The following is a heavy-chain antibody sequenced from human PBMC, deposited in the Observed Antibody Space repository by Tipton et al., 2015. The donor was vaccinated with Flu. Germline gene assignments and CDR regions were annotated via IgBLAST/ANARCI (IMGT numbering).Heavy chain of an antibody. CDR2: IRNRAYGETR. J-gene: IGHJ5*02. CDR1: GFNFGDSFGDYA. CDR3: TRSFTVVGAKYWFDP. Sequence: SLRLSCAVPGFNFGDSFGDYAMTWIRQAPGKGLEWVGLIRNRAYGETREYAASVEGRFTISRDNSRGIVYLQMNSLKTEDTALYYCTRSFTVVGAKYWFDPWGQGTLVTVSS. V-gene: IGHV3-49*03. D-gene: IGHD3-10*01.